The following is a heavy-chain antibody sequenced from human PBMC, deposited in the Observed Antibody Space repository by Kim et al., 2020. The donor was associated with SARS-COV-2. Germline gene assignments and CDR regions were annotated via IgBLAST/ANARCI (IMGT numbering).Heavy chain of an antibody. D-gene: IGHD3-3*01. CDR1: GFTFSNFS. CDR3: ARVLWTGYSADY. CDR2: ISSCSKTI. V-gene: IGHV3-48*02. Sequence: GGSLRLSCAASGFTFSNFSINWVSQAPGKGLEWISYISSCSKTIYYADSVRGRFTISRDNAKNSLYLQMNSLRDEDTAVYYCARVLWTGYSADYWGQGTLVTVSS. J-gene: IGHJ4*02.